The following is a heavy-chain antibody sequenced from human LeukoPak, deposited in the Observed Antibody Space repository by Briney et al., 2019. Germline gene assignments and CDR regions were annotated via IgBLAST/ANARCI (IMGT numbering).Heavy chain of an antibody. CDR1: GDSISSGDYY. V-gene: IGHV4-61*02. J-gene: IGHJ4*02. D-gene: IGHD2-15*01. Sequence: PSQTLSLTCTVSGDSISSGDYYWSWIRQPAGKGPEWIGRISSSGSTNYNPSLKSRVTISVDTSKNQFSLKLSSVTAADTAVYYCARGGWGYSRIATRYCSGGSCTARVHYFDYWGQGTLVTVSS. CDR2: ISSSGST. CDR3: ARGGWGYSRIATRYCSGGSCTARVHYFDY.